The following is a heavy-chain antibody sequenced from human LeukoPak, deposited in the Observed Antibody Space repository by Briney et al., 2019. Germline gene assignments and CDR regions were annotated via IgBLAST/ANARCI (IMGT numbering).Heavy chain of an antibody. V-gene: IGHV3-7*03. CDR2: INHNGNVN. J-gene: IGHJ4*02. D-gene: IGHD2-15*01. CDR1: GFTFSSYW. CDR3: TTDTWYSAGH. Sequence: GGSLRLSCAASGFTFSSYWMNWARQAPGKGLEWVASINHNGNVNYYVDSVKGRFTISRDNAKNSLYLQMSNLRAEDTAIYYCTTDTWYSAGHWGQGTLATVSS.